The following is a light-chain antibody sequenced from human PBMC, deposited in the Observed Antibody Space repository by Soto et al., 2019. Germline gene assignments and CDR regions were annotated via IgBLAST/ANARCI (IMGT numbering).Light chain of an antibody. CDR3: QQSYSTPPERT. V-gene: IGKV1-39*01. J-gene: IGKJ1*01. CDR1: QSISSY. Sequence: DIQMTQSPSSLSASVGDRVTITCRASQSISSYLNWYQQKPGKAPKLLIYAASSLQSGVPSRFSGSGSETEFTLTISSLQPEDFATYYCQQSYSTPPERTFGQGTKVEIK. CDR2: AAS.